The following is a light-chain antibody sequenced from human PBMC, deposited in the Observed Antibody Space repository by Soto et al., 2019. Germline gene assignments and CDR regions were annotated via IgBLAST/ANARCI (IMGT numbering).Light chain of an antibody. Sequence: QAVVTQTPSASGTPGQTVTISCSGSRSNIGNNAVSWYQQFPGTAPKLLIYNNNQRPSGVPDRFSGSKSGTSASLAISGRQSEDEADYDCATWDDSLNARGVFGGGTKLTVL. CDR3: ATWDDSLNARGV. CDR2: NNN. J-gene: IGLJ3*02. CDR1: RSNIGNNA. V-gene: IGLV1-44*01.